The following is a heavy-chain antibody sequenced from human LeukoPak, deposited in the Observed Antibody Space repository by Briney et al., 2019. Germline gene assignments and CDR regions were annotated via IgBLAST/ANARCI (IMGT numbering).Heavy chain of an antibody. CDR1: GGSISSSGSY. J-gene: IGHJ3*01. Sequence: PSETLSLTCTVSGGSISSSGSYWGWIRQPPGKGLERIGSIYHGGNTYYTPSLKSRVTISVDTSKNQFSLKLNSVTAADTAVYYCARHLGLLLRSSAFDVWGQGTMVPVSS. CDR3: ARHLGLLLRSSAFDV. CDR2: IYHGGNT. V-gene: IGHV4-39*01. D-gene: IGHD3-10*01.